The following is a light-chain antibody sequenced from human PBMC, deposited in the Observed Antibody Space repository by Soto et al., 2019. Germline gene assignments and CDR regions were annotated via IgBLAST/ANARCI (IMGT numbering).Light chain of an antibody. CDR3: QQYDKL. Sequence: EIVLTQSPGTLSLSPGERATLSCRASQSVSNNYLAWYQQKPGQAPKLLIYGASNRATGIPDRFSGSGSGTDFTLTITRLEPEDIATYYCQQYDKLFGQGTRLEIK. V-gene: IGKV3-20*01. CDR2: GAS. J-gene: IGKJ5*01. CDR1: QSVSNNY.